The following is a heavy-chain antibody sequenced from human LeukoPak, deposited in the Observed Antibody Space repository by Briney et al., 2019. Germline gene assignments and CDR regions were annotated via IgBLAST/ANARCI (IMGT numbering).Heavy chain of an antibody. Sequence: GGSLRLSCAASGFTFSSYSMNWVRQAPGKGLEWVSSISSSSSYIYYADSVKGRFTISRDNAKNSLYLQMNSLRAEDTAVYYCARDSVTMVRGAPKDYWGQGTLVTVSS. J-gene: IGHJ4*02. CDR3: ARDSVTMVRGAPKDY. CDR1: GFTFSSYS. V-gene: IGHV3-21*01. D-gene: IGHD3-10*01. CDR2: ISSSSSYI.